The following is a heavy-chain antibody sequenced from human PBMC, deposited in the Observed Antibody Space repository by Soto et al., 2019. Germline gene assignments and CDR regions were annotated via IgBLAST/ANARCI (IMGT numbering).Heavy chain of an antibody. J-gene: IGHJ3*02. Sequence: QLQLQESGPGLVKPSETLSLTCTVSGGSISGSTYYWGWIRQPPGKGLEWIATIYYTGSTFYNPSLMSRVTISVDTSTNQFSLQLSSLTAADTAVYYCARHYARGSFDRWGQGTMVTVSS. D-gene: IGHD2-2*01. V-gene: IGHV4-39*01. CDR2: IYYTGST. CDR1: GGSISGSTYY. CDR3: ARHYARGSFDR.